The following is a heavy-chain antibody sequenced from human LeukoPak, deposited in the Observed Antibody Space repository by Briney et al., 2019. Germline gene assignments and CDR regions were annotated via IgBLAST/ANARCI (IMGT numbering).Heavy chain of an antibody. V-gene: IGHV1-2*02. Sequence: ASVKVSCKASGYTFTGYYMHWVRQAPGQGLEWMGWINPNSGGTNYAQKFQGRVTMTRDTSISTAYMELSRLRSDDTAVYYCARDGSGSYYNHDAFDIWGQGTMVTVSS. CDR1: GYTFTGYY. CDR3: ARDGSGSYYNHDAFDI. D-gene: IGHD3-10*01. CDR2: INPNSGGT. J-gene: IGHJ3*02.